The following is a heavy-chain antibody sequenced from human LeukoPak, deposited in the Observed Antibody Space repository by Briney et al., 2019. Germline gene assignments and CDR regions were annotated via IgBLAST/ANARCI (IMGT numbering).Heavy chain of an antibody. V-gene: IGHV3-23*01. J-gene: IGHJ5*02. Sequence: GGSLRLSCAASGFTFSSYAMSWVRQAPGKGLEWVSAISGSGGSTYYADSVKGRFTISRDNSKNTLYLQMNSLRAEDTAVYYCAKDRRDSYGCDWFDPWGQGTLVTVSS. CDR2: ISGSGGST. CDR3: AKDRRDSYGCDWFDP. D-gene: IGHD5-18*01. CDR1: GFTFSSYA.